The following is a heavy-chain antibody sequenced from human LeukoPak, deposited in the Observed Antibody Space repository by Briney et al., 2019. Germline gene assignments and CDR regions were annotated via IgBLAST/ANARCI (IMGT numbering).Heavy chain of an antibody. V-gene: IGHV4-59*12. CDR3: ARGRGYSYGL. Sequence: PSETLSLTCTVSGGSISSYYWSWIRQPPGKGLEWIGEIYHSGSTNYNPSLKSRVTVSVDKSKNQFSLKLSSVTAADTAVYYCARGRGYSYGLWGQGTLVTVSS. CDR2: IYHSGST. J-gene: IGHJ4*02. CDR1: GGSISSYY. D-gene: IGHD5-18*01.